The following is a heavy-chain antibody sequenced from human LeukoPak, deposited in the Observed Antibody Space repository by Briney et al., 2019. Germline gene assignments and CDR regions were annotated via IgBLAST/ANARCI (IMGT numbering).Heavy chain of an antibody. D-gene: IGHD6-19*01. V-gene: IGHV4-4*07. CDR3: ARDYTCGWYGDDAFDI. J-gene: IGHJ3*02. Sequence: KPSETLSLTCTVSGGSISSYYWSWIRQPAGKGLEWIGRIHGIGSTNYNPSLKSRVTMSVDTSKNQFSLKLSSVTAADTALYYCARDYTCGWYGDDAFDIWGQGTMVTVSS. CDR2: IHGIGST. CDR1: GGSISSYY.